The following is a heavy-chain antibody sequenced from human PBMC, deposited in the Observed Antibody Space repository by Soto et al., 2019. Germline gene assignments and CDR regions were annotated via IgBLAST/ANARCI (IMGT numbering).Heavy chain of an antibody. D-gene: IGHD3-16*02. CDR1: GGSFSGYY. J-gene: IGHJ6*02. CDR2: INHSGST. V-gene: IGHV4-34*01. Sequence: PSETLSLTCAVYGGSFSGYYWSWIRQPPGKGLEWIGEINHSGSTNYNPSLKSRVTISVDTSKNQFSLKLSSVTAADTAVYYCARTLLYDYVWGSYRYSGMDVWGQGTTVTVSS. CDR3: ARTLLYDYVWGSYRYSGMDV.